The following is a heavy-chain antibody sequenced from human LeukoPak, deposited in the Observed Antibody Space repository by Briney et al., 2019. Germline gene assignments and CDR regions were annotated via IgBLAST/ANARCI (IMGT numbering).Heavy chain of an antibody. CDR2: ISSGGNP. Sequence: GGSLRLSCAASGFTVTTNYMNWVRQAPGKGLEWVSLISSGGNPYYVDSVRGRFTVSRDNSKNTFYLQMNSLRAEDTAVYYCARGTTSGYYFDSWGRGTLVTVPS. J-gene: IGHJ4*02. D-gene: IGHD2/OR15-2a*01. CDR3: ARGTTSGYYFDS. CDR1: GFTVTTNY. V-gene: IGHV3-53*01.